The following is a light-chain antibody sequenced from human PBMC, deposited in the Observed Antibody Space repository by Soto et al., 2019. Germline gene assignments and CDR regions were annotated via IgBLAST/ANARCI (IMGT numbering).Light chain of an antibody. CDR2: DVT. J-gene: IGLJ3*02. CDR1: SSDVGDYNR. CDR3: ISFTPSTTTHWV. Sequence: QSVLTQPPSVSGSPGQSITISCTGTSSDVGDYNRVSWYQHHPGKAPKLMMFDVTNRPSWISDRFSGFKSGSTASLTISELQADDDADYYCISFTPSTTTHWVFGGGTKLTVL. V-gene: IGLV2-14*01.